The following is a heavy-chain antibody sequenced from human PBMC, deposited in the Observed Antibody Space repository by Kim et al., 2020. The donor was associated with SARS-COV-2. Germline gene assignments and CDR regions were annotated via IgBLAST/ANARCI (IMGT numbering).Heavy chain of an antibody. Sequence: GGSLRLSCAASGFTFSSYGMHWVRQAPGKGLEWVAVISYDGSNKCYADSVKGRFTISRDNSKNTLYLQMNSLRTEETAVYYCAKERYYDYVWGSYRSSYYFDYWGQGTLVTVSS. J-gene: IGHJ4*02. V-gene: IGHV3-30*18. D-gene: IGHD3-16*02. CDR3: AKERYYDYVWGSYRSSYYFDY. CDR1: GFTFSSYG. CDR2: ISYDGSNK.